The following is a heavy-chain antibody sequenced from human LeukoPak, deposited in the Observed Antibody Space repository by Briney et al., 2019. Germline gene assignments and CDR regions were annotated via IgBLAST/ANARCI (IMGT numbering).Heavy chain of an antibody. Sequence: GGSLRLSCVASGVIFSSYEMHWVRQAPGKGLEWVSYITSSRSTLHYADSVKGRFTISRDNAKNSLYLQMNSLRAEDTAVYYCARGSLTGYVSSGYITPARFDLWGQGTLVTVSS. V-gene: IGHV3-48*03. CDR1: GVIFSSYE. J-gene: IGHJ4*02. D-gene: IGHD3-22*01. CDR2: ITSSRSTL. CDR3: ARGSLTGYVSSGYITPARFDL.